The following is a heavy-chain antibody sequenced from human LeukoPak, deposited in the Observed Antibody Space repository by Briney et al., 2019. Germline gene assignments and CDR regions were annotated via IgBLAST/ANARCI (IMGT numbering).Heavy chain of an antibody. CDR3: ARSLVGAFDH. CDR1: GFTFSSYA. Sequence: PGGSLRLSCAASGFTFSSYAMHWVRQAPGKGLEWVAVISYDGSNKYYADSVKGRFTISRDNSKNTLYLQMNSLRAEDTAVYYCARSLVGAFDHWGQGTLVTVSS. CDR2: ISYDGSNK. V-gene: IGHV3-30-3*01. D-gene: IGHD1-26*01. J-gene: IGHJ4*02.